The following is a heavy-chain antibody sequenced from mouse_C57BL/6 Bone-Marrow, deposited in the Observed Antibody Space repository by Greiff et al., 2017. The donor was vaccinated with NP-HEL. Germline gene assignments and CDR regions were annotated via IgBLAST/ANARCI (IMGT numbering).Heavy chain of an antibody. J-gene: IGHJ2*01. CDR1: GYSITSGYY. Sequence: EVQLQESGPGLVKPSQSLSLTCSVTGYSITSGYYWNWIRQLPGNQLEWMGYISYDGSTNYNPSLKNRISITRDTSKNQFFLKLNSVTTEDTATYYCARVRWLLRIDYWGQGTTLTVSS. CDR3: ARVRWLLRIDY. CDR2: ISYDGST. V-gene: IGHV3-6*01. D-gene: IGHD2-3*01.